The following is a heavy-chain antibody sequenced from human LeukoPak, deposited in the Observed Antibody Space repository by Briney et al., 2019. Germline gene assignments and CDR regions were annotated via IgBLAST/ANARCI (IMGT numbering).Heavy chain of an antibody. CDR2: IWYDGSSK. CDR3: AKLIAGYDFWSGHHGDY. CDR1: GFTFSSYG. J-gene: IGHJ4*02. Sequence: GGSLRLSCAASGFTFSSYGMHWVRQAPGKGLEWEAVIWYDGSSKYYADSVKGRFTISRDNSKNTLYLQMNSLRAEDTAVYYCAKLIAGYDFWSGHHGDYWGQGTLVTVSS. D-gene: IGHD3-3*01. V-gene: IGHV3-33*06.